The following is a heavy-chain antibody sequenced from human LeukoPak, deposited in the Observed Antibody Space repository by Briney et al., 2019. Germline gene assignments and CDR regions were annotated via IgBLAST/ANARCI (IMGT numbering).Heavy chain of an antibody. D-gene: IGHD3-22*01. J-gene: IGHJ4*02. Sequence: GRSLRLSCAASGFTFSSYGMHWVRQAPGKGLEWVAVIWYDGSNKYYADSVKGRFTISRDNSKNTLYLQMNSLRAEDTAVYYCAKSRGYYDTQRSSDYWGQGTLVTVSS. CDR2: IWYDGSNK. V-gene: IGHV3-33*06. CDR1: GFTFSSYG. CDR3: AKSRGYYDTQRSSDY.